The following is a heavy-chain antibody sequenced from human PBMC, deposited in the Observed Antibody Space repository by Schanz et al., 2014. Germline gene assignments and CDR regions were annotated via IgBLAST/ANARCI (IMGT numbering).Heavy chain of an antibody. CDR1: GFTFSSYG. V-gene: IGHV3-74*02. D-gene: IGHD5-18*01. CDR3: GRAGTGMAGWYFEL. Sequence: EVQLVESGGGVVQPGRSLRLSCAASGFTFSSYGMHWVRQDPGKGLVWVARINSVGSNTDYADSVTGRFTISRDNSKNTLFLQMSSLRVDDMAVYYCGRAGTGMAGWYFELWGRGTLVTVSS. J-gene: IGHJ2*01. CDR2: INSVGSNT.